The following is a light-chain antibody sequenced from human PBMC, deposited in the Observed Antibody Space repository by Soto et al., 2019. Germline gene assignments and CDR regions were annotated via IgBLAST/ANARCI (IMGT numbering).Light chain of an antibody. CDR3: SSYTSSTHYV. V-gene: IGLV2-14*01. Sequence: LTQPASVSGSPGQSLTISCTGTSTDIAPYNYVSWYQQHPGKAPKLIIYEVSYRPSGISNRFSGSKSGNTASLTISGLQAEDEADYYCSSYTSSTHYVFGTGTKVTAL. CDR2: EVS. J-gene: IGLJ1*01. CDR1: STDIAPYNY.